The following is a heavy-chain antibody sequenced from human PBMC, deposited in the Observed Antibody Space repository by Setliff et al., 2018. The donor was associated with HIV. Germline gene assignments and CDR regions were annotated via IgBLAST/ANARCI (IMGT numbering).Heavy chain of an antibody. D-gene: IGHD6-6*01. CDR1: GDSISSSIYY. CDR3: ARGGGTSSPIDYHYYIDV. Sequence: TLSLTCTVSGDSISSSIYYWGWVRQPPGKGLEWIGGSYYTGSPFYNPYLKSRVTISVDTSNNQFSLKLSSVTAADTAVYYCARGGGTSSPIDYHYYIDVWGKGTTVTVSS. V-gene: IGHV4-39*01. J-gene: IGHJ6*03. CDR2: SYYTGSP.